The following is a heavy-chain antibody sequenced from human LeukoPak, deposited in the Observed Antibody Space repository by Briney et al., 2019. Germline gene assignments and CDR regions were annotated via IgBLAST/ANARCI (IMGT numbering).Heavy chain of an antibody. CDR3: AKHAGYSSANSWFDP. J-gene: IGHJ5*02. D-gene: IGHD6-19*01. V-gene: IGHV3-23*01. CDR1: GFTFSSYA. CDR2: ISGSGVST. Sequence: PGGSLRLSCAASGFTFSSYAMTWVRQAPGKGLEWVSAISGSGVSTYYVDSVKGRFTISRDNSKNTLFLQMNSLRAEDTAVYYCAKHAGYSSANSWFDPWGQGTLVTVSS.